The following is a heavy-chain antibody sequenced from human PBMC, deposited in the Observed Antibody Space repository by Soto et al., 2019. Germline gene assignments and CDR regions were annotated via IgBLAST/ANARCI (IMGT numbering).Heavy chain of an antibody. V-gene: IGHV4-30-4*01. CDR2: IYYSGST. J-gene: IGHJ6*02. CDR1: GGSISSGDYY. D-gene: IGHD4-4*01. Sequence: SETLSLTCTVSGGSISSGDYYWSWIRQPPGKGLEWIGYIYYSGSTYYNPSLKSRVTISVDTSKNQFSLKLSSVTAADTAVYYCARDYSRSYYYYGMDVWGQGTTVTVSS. CDR3: ARDYSRSYYYYGMDV.